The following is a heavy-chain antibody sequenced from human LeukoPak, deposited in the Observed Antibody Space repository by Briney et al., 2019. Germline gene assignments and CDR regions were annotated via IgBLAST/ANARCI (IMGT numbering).Heavy chain of an antibody. V-gene: IGHV4-34*01. Sequence: SETLSLTCAVYGGSFSNYYWSWIRQPPGKGLEWIGEINHNGSTNYNPSLKIRVTISVDTSKNQFSLKLSSVTAATTAVYYCARGYDSTGYVYYYYYMDVWGKGTTVTVYS. CDR1: GGSFSNYY. D-gene: IGHD3-22*01. CDR2: INHNGST. J-gene: IGHJ6*03. CDR3: ARGYDSTGYVYYYYYMDV.